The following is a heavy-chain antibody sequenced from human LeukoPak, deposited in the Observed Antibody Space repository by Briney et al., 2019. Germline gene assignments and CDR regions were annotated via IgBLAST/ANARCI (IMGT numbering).Heavy chain of an antibody. Sequence: PGGSRRLSCAASGFTFSNYWMSWVRQAPGKGLEWVANIRQDGSEKQYVDSVKGRFTICRDNAQNSLYLQMNSLRAEDMAVFFCVRESRSGTSYWGQGTLVTVSS. CDR3: VRESRSGTSY. V-gene: IGHV3-7*01. J-gene: IGHJ4*02. CDR1: GFTFSNYW. CDR2: IRQDGSEK. D-gene: IGHD3-10*01.